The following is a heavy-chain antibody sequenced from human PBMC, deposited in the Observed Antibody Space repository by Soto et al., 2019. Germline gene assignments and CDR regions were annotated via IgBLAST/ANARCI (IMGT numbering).Heavy chain of an antibody. CDR2: IIPILGTA. Sequence: QVQLVQSGAEVKKPGSSVKVSCKASGGTFSSYTISWVRQAPGQGLEWMGRIIPILGTANYAQKFQGRVTNPADKSTSTAYMELSRLRSEDTAVYSCAGGGIAAAAADAFDIWGQGTMVTVSS. J-gene: IGHJ3*02. CDR1: GGTFSSYT. V-gene: IGHV1-69*08. CDR3: AGGGIAAAAADAFDI. D-gene: IGHD6-13*01.